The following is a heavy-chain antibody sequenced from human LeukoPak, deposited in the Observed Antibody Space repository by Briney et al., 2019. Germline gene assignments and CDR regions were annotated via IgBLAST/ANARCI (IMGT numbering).Heavy chain of an antibody. CDR3: ARAAIVVVPAAPYYYYMDV. D-gene: IGHD2-2*01. V-gene: IGHV4-34*01. CDR2: INHSGST. Sequence: KPSETLSLTCAVYGGSLSGYYWSWIRQPPGKGLEWIGEINHSGSTNYNPSLKSRVTISVDTSKNQFSLKLSSVTAADMAVYYCARAAIVVVPAAPYYYYMDVWGKGTTVTVSS. J-gene: IGHJ6*03. CDR1: GGSLSGYY.